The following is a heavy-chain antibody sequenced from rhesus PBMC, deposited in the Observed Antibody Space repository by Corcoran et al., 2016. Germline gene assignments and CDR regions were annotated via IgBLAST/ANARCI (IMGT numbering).Heavy chain of an antibody. J-gene: IGHJ4*01. V-gene: IGHV4-80*01. Sequence: QVQLQESGPGLVKPSETLSLTCAVSGASISSYWWSWIRQPPGKGLEWVGEINGNSGSTYHNPTPKSRVTIAKDASKNQFSLKLSSGTAADTAVYYCARQRGVAAMYYFDYWGQGVLVTVSS. CDR3: ARQRGVAAMYYFDY. CDR1: GASISSYW. D-gene: IGHD4-29*01. CDR2: INGNSGST.